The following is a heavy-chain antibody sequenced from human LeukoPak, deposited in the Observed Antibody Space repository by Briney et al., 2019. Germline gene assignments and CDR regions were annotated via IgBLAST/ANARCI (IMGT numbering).Heavy chain of an antibody. D-gene: IGHD3-10*01. V-gene: IGHV1-2*02. CDR3: ARDGSGSYYNFNWFDP. CDR2: INPNSGAT. J-gene: IGHJ5*02. Sequence: GASVKVSCKASGYSFTGYYMHWVRQAPGQGLEWMGWINPNSGATIYAQKFQGRVTLTRDTSISTAYMELSRLRSDDTAVYYCARDGSGSYYNFNWFDPWGQGTLVTVSS. CDR1: GYSFTGYY.